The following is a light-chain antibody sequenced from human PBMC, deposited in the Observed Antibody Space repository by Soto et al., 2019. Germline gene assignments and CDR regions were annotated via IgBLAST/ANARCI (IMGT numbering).Light chain of an antibody. Sequence: DIQMTQSPSTLSASVGDRVTITCRASQSISSWLAWYQQKPGKAPKILIYDASSLESGVPSRFSGSGSGTECTLTISSLQPDDFATYYCQQYNSYPWTFGQGNKGEIK. CDR3: QQYNSYPWT. CDR2: DAS. J-gene: IGKJ1*01. V-gene: IGKV1-5*01. CDR1: QSISSW.